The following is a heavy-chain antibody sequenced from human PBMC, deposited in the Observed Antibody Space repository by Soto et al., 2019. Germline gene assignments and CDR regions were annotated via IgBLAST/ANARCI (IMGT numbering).Heavy chain of an antibody. CDR2: INSDGTNT. CDR3: TRAGRYSXDNWFDP. CDR1: GFTFTNYW. V-gene: IGHV3-74*01. D-gene: IGHD5-18*01. J-gene: IGHJ5*02. Sequence: GSLRLSCVASGFTFTNYWMHWVRQAPGKGLVWVSYINSDGTNTNYADSVKGRFTISRDNAKNTLYLQMNSLRVEDTALYFCTRAGRYSXDNWFDPWGQGTLVTVSS.